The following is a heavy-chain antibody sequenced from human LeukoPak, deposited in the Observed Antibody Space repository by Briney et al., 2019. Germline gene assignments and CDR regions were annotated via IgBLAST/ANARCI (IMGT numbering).Heavy chain of an antibody. J-gene: IGHJ3*02. Sequence: SETLFLTCAVSGGSISSGGYSWSWIRQPPGKGLEWIGYIYHSGSTYYNPSLKSRVTISVDRSKNQFSLKLSSVTAADTAVYYCAISYCSSTSCKPGAAFDIWGQGTMVTVSS. CDR1: GGSISSGGYS. V-gene: IGHV4-30-2*01. CDR2: IYHSGST. D-gene: IGHD2-2*01. CDR3: AISYCSSTSCKPGAAFDI.